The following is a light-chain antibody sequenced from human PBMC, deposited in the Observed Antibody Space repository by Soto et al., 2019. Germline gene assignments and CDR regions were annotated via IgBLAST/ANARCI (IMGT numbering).Light chain of an antibody. CDR2: GAA. CDR1: QSVGTN. V-gene: IGKV3-15*01. CDR3: HQYNNWPRT. J-gene: IGKJ1*01. Sequence: EIVMTQSPVILSVSPGERATLSCRASQSVGTNLAWYQQKPGQAPRLLISGAANRATGIPARFSGRGSGTEFTLTVSSLQSEDFAVYYCHQYNNWPRTFGQGTKVDIK.